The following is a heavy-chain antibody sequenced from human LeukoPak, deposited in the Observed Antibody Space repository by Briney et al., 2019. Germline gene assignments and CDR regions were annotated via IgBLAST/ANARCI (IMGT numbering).Heavy chain of an antibody. D-gene: IGHD3-10*01. Sequence: SSETLSLTCTVSGVSISSYYWSWIRQPPGKGLEWIGYIYYSGSTNYNPSLKSRVTISVDTSKNQFSLKLSSVTAADTAVYYCARRFGELFEGYFDYWGQGTLVTVSS. CDR3: ARRFGELFEGYFDY. J-gene: IGHJ4*02. CDR1: GVSISSYY. V-gene: IGHV4-59*01. CDR2: IYYSGST.